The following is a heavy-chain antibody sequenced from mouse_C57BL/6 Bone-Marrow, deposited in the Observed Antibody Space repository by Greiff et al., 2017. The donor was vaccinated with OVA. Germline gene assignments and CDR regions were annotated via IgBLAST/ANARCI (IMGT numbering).Heavy chain of an antibody. CDR2: INPNNGGT. D-gene: IGHD2-3*01. CDR3: ARGTIYDGYYWFAY. J-gene: IGHJ3*01. Sequence: VQLQQSGPELVKPGASVKISCKASGYTFTDYYMNRVKQSHGKSLEWIGDINPNNGGTSYNQKFKGKATSTVDKSSSTAYMELRSLTSEDSAVYYCARGTIYDGYYWFAYWGQGTLVTVSA. V-gene: IGHV1-26*01. CDR1: GYTFTDYY.